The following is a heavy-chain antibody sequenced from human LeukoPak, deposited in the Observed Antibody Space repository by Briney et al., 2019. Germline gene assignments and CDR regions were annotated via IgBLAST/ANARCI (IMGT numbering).Heavy chain of an antibody. J-gene: IGHJ4*02. Sequence: PGGSLRLSCAASGFTFSSFAMSWVRQAPGKGLEWVSTISGGGSSTYYADSVRGRFTISRDNAKDSLYLQMNSLRAEDTAVYYCARGPPFGRDCSTTSCYQDYWGQGTLVTVSS. D-gene: IGHD2-2*01. CDR2: ISGGGSST. CDR3: ARGPPFGRDCSTTSCYQDY. CDR1: GFTFSSFA. V-gene: IGHV3-23*01.